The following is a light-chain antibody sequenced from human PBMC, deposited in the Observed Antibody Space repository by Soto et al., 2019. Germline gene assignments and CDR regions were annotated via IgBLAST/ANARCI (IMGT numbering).Light chain of an antibody. Sequence: EIVMTQSPATLSVSPGERATLSCRASQSVSSNLAWYQQNPGQAPRLLIYGASTRATGIPARFSGSGSGTEFALTISNLQSEDFAVYYGQQYNNWPPGNTFGQGTKLDIK. V-gene: IGKV3-15*01. CDR3: QQYNNWPPGNT. CDR2: GAS. J-gene: IGKJ2*01. CDR1: QSVSSN.